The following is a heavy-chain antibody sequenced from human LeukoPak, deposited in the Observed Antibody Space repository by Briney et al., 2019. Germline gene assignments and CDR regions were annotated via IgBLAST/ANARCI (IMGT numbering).Heavy chain of an antibody. V-gene: IGHV4-59*01. Sequence: KPSETLSLTCTVSGGSISSYYWSWIRQPPGKGLEWIGYIYYSGSTNYNPSLKSRVTISVDTSKNQFSLKLSSVTAADTAVYYCARDGGDSSGYLDYWGQGTLVTVSS. CDR3: ARDGGDSSGYLDY. CDR1: GGSISSYY. J-gene: IGHJ4*02. CDR2: IYYSGST. D-gene: IGHD3-22*01.